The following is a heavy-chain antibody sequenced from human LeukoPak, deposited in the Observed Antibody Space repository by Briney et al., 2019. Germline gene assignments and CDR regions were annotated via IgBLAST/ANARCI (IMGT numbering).Heavy chain of an antibody. Sequence: GASVKVSCKASGYTFTGHYIHWVRQAPGQGLEWMGWINPKNAATNYAQKFQGRVTMTRDTSTGTVYMEVNALRSDDTAVYYCARDPPGGRCTNGVCYTGYYYYYMDVWGKGTTVTVSS. J-gene: IGHJ6*03. V-gene: IGHV1-2*02. CDR3: ARDPPGGRCTNGVCYTGYYYYYMDV. CDR2: INPKNAAT. D-gene: IGHD2-8*01. CDR1: GYTFTGHY.